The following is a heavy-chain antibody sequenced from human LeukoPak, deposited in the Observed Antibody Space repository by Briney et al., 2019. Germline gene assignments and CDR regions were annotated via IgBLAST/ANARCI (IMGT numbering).Heavy chain of an antibody. CDR3: ARIVQWPKGFDH. CDR2: ISGSDGST. D-gene: IGHD6-19*01. J-gene: IGHJ4*02. CDR1: GLASWAYA. Sequence: GGSLRLSCEASGLASWAYAMSWVRQAPGKGLEWVSTISGSDGSTFYADSVKGRFTISRDNSKNTVYLQMNGLRAEDTAVYYCARIVQWPKGFDHWGQGTLVTVSS. V-gene: IGHV3-23*01.